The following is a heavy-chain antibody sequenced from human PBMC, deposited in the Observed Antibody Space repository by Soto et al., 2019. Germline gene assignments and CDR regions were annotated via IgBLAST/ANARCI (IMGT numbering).Heavy chain of an antibody. J-gene: IGHJ6*02. CDR3: AREYGNYVMGSARYYYYGMDV. V-gene: IGHV1-69*01. D-gene: IGHD4-17*01. Sequence: QVQLVQSGAEVKKPGSSVKFSCKASGGTFSSYAISWVRQAPGQGLEWMGGIIPNSGTANYAQKFQGRDKITADESTSTANLEPSNLRSEDTAVYYCAREYGNYVMGSARYYYYGMDVWGHETTVTVSS. CDR2: IIPNSGTA. CDR1: GGTFSSYA.